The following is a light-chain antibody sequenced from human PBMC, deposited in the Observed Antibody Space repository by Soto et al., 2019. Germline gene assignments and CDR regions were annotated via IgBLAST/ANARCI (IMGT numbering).Light chain of an antibody. CDR3: QQYGSSHPALT. Sequence: EIVLTQSPGTLPLSPGERATLSCRASQSVSSSYLAWYQQKPGQAPRLLIYGASSRATGIPDRFSGSGSGTDFTLTIGRLEPEDFAVYYCQQYGSSHPALTFGGGTKVDIK. J-gene: IGKJ4*01. V-gene: IGKV3-20*01. CDR2: GAS. CDR1: QSVSSSY.